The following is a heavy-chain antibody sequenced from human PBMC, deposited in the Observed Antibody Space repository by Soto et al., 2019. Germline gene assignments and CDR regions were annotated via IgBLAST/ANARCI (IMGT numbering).Heavy chain of an antibody. D-gene: IGHD6-13*01. V-gene: IGHV1-8*01. CDR2: TNPNSGNT. CDR3: SDGQAIYIAGGY. CDR1: GYTFTSYD. J-gene: IGHJ4*02. Sequence: ASVKVSCKASGYTFTSYDINWVRQATGQGLEWMGWTNPNSGNTGYAQKFQGRVTMTRNTSISTAYMELSSLRSEDTAVYYCSDGQAIYIAGGYWGQGTLVSVSS.